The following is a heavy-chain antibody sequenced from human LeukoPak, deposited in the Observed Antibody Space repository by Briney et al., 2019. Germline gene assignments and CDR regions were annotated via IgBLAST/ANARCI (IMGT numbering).Heavy chain of an antibody. CDR2: IKSKTDGGTT. V-gene: IGHV3-15*01. CDR1: GFTFINAW. J-gene: IGHJ4*02. Sequence: PGGSLRLSCAASGFTFINAWMSWVRQAPGKGLEWVGRIKSKTDGGTTDYAAPVKGRFTISRDDSKNTLYLQMNSLKTEDTAVYYCTTDEYYDSSGYYYGLDFDYWGQGTVVTVSS. D-gene: IGHD3-22*01. CDR3: TTDEYYDSSGYYYGLDFDY.